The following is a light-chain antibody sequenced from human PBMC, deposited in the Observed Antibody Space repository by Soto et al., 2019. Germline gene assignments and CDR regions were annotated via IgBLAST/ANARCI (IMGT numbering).Light chain of an antibody. V-gene: IGKV1D-8*03. CDR2: AAS. CDR1: QGVSTY. CDR3: QQRNSYPIT. Sequence: VLLITQSPSLLSSSTLDIVTITCLTSQGVSTYVAWYQQKPGKPPKPLIYAASTLHSGVPARFSGSGSGTEFTLTISSLQPEDFATYYCQQRNSYPITFGQGTRLEIK. J-gene: IGKJ5*01.